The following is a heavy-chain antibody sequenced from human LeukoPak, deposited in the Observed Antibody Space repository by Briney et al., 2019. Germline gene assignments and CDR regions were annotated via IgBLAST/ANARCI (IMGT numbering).Heavy chain of an antibody. CDR2: ISSSAGTI. D-gene: IGHD4-17*01. J-gene: IGHJ2*01. Sequence: GGSLRLSCAASGFTFRDYYMSWIRQAPGKGLEWISYISSSAGTIHYVDSVKGRFTISRDNAKNSLYLQMDSLRVEHTAVYYCATSVTRRRLDWFIDLWGRGTLVSVSS. V-gene: IGHV3-11*04. CDR1: GFTFRDYY. CDR3: ATSVTRRRLDWFIDL.